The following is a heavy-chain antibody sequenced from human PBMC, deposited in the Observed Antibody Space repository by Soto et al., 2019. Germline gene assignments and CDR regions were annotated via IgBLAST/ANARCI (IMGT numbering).Heavy chain of an antibody. V-gene: IGHV1-69*13. J-gene: IGHJ4*02. CDR1: GGTFSSYA. CDR3: ARSGGYCSSTRCSIKWPQFDY. CDR2: IIPIFGTA. Sequence: SSVKVSCKASGGTFSSYAISWVRQAPGQGLEWMGGIIPIFGTANYAQKFQGRVTITADESTSTAYMELSSLRSEDTAVYYCARSGGYCSSTRCSIKWPQFDYWGQGTLVTVSS. D-gene: IGHD2-2*03.